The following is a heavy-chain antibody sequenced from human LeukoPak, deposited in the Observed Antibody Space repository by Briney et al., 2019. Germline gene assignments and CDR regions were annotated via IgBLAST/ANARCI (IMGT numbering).Heavy chain of an antibody. CDR3: ARGVIAVAGTPHYYYYYYYMDV. CDR1: GGSISSYY. V-gene: IGHV4-59*01. Sequence: SETLSLTCTVSGGSISSYYWSWIRQPPGKGLEWIGYIYYSGSTNYNPSLKSRVTISLDTSKNQFSLKLSSVTAADTAVYYCARGVIAVAGTPHYYYYYYYMDVWGKGTTVTVSS. CDR2: IYYSGST. D-gene: IGHD6-19*01. J-gene: IGHJ6*03.